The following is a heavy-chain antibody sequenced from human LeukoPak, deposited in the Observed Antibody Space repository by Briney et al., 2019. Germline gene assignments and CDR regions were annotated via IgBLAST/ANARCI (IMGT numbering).Heavy chain of an antibody. J-gene: IGHJ4*02. CDR1: GFTFSSYS. Sequence: PGGSLRLSCAASGFTFSSYSMNWVRQAPGKGLEWVANIKQDGSEKYYVDSVKGRFTISRDNAKNSLYLQMNSLRAEDTAVYYCARDSDDILTGYALWDYWGQGTLVTVSS. CDR3: ARDSDDILTGYALWDY. V-gene: IGHV3-7*03. D-gene: IGHD3-9*01. CDR2: IKQDGSEK.